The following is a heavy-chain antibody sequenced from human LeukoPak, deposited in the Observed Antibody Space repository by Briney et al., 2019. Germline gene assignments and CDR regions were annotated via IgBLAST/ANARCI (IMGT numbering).Heavy chain of an antibody. CDR1: GGSISSSSYY. Sequence: SETLSLTCTVSGGSISSSSYYWGWIRQPPGKGLEWIGSIYYSGSTYYNPSLKSRVTISVDTSKNQFSLKLSSVTAADTAVYYCARARVGAAPPYYYYYMDVWGKGTTVTVSS. V-gene: IGHV4-39*07. D-gene: IGHD6-13*01. CDR3: ARARVGAAPPYYYYYMDV. J-gene: IGHJ6*03. CDR2: IYYSGST.